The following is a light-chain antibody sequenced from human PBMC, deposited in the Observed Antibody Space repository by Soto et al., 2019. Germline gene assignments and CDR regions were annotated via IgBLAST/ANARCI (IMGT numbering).Light chain of an antibody. J-gene: IGKJ3*01. CDR2: DAS. CDR1: KSISSW. CDR3: QQYYSYLT. V-gene: IGKV1-5*01. Sequence: DIQMTQSPSTLSASVGDRVTITCRASKSISSWLAWYQQKPGKAPKLLIYDASSLESGVPSRFSGSGSGTDFTLTISCLQSEDFATYYCQQYYSYLTFGPGTKVDI.